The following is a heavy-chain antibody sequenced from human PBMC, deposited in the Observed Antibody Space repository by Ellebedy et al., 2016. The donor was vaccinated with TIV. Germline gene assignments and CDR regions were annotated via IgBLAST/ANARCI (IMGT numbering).Heavy chain of an antibody. CDR1: GFMFADYA. CDR3: ARDQGSSSWRSIYYYYGMDV. D-gene: IGHD6-13*01. Sequence: SLKISCAASGFMFADYAMHWVRQAPGKGLEWVSGISWHSGTIGYADSVKGRFTISRDNSKNTLYLQINSLRAEDTAVYYCARDQGSSSWRSIYYYYGMDVWGQGTTVTVSS. J-gene: IGHJ6*02. V-gene: IGHV3-9*01. CDR2: ISWHSGTI.